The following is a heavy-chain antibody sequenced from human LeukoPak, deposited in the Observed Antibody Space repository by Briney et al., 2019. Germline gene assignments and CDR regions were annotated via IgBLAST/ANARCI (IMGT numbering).Heavy chain of an antibody. D-gene: IGHD5-24*01. Sequence: GRSLRLPCAASGFTFSSYGMHWVRQAPGKGLEWVAVISYDGSNKYYADSVKGRFTISRDNSKNTLYLQMNSLRAEDTAVYYCAKDGMATISYYFDYWGQGTLVTVSS. CDR1: GFTFSSYG. CDR3: AKDGMATISYYFDY. CDR2: ISYDGSNK. J-gene: IGHJ4*02. V-gene: IGHV3-30*18.